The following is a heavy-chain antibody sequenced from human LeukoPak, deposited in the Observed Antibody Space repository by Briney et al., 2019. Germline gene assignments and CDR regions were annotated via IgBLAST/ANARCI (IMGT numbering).Heavy chain of an antibody. CDR1: GYTFTGYY. CDR3: ARRGAYSYGYDY. D-gene: IGHD5-18*01. J-gene: IGHJ4*02. Sequence: ASVKVSCKASGYTFTGYYMHWVRQAPGQGLEWMGWINPNSGGTNYAQKFQGRVTMTRDTSISTAYMELSRLRSEDTAAYYCARRGAYSYGYDYWGQGTLVTVSS. CDR2: INPNSGGT. V-gene: IGHV1-2*02.